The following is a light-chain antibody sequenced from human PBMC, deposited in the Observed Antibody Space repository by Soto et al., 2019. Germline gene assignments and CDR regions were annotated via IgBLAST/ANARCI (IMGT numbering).Light chain of an antibody. V-gene: IGKV3D-15*01. Sequence: IVRTQSPATLSVSPGQRATLSCRASQSVSTNLAWYQQKPCQAPRLLIYGASTRATGIPARFSGSGSGTEFTLTISGLQSDDFAVYYCQQYSNWPPWKFGQGTRVDFK. CDR3: QQYSNWPPWK. J-gene: IGKJ1*01. CDR1: QSVSTN. CDR2: GAS.